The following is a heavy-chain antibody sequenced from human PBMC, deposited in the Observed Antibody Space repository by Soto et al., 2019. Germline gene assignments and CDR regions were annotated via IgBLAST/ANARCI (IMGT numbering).Heavy chain of an antibody. D-gene: IGHD3-3*01. CDR2: ISGSGGST. CDR1: GFTFSSYA. Sequence: PGGSLRLSCAASGFTFSSYAMSWVRQAPGKGLEWVSAISGSGGSTYYADSVKGRFTISRDNSKNTLYLQMNSLRAEDTAVYYCAKDDIPTDFWSGYYKYDYWGQGTLVTVSS. V-gene: IGHV3-23*01. J-gene: IGHJ4*02. CDR3: AKDDIPTDFWSGYYKYDY.